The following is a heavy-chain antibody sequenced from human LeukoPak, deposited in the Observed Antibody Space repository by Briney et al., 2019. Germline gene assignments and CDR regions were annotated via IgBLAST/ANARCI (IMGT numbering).Heavy chain of an antibody. J-gene: IGHJ4*02. CDR3: ARASSSGDYFDY. CDR1: GFTFSSYA. V-gene: IGHV3-30*01. Sequence: QPGRSLRLSCAASGFTFSSYAMHWVRQAPGKGLEWVAVISYDGSNKYYADSVKGRFTISRDNSKNTLYLQMNSLRAEDTAVYYCARASSSGDYFDYWGQGTLVTVSS. CDR2: ISYDGSNK. D-gene: IGHD6-6*01.